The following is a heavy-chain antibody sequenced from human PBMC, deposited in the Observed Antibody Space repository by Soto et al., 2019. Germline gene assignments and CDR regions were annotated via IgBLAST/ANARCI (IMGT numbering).Heavy chain of an antibody. CDR2: IYYSGST. Sequence: PSETLSLTCTVSGGSISSYYWSWIRQPPGKGLEWIGYIYYSGSTNYNPSLKSRVTISVDTSKNQFSLKLSSVTAADTAVYFCARRYGGSFDFWGQGTLVTVS. CDR1: GGSISSYY. CDR3: ARRYGGSFDF. D-gene: IGHD4-17*01. V-gene: IGHV4-59*08. J-gene: IGHJ4*02.